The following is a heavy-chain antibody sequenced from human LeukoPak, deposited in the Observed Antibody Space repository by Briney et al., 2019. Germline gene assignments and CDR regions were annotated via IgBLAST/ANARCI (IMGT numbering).Heavy chain of an antibody. Sequence: KPSGTLSLTCAVSGGSISSSNWWNWVRQPPGKGLEWIGEIDHSGSTNYNPSLKSRVTISVDTSKNQFSLKLRFVTAADTAVYYCARVSEESVFYGMDVWGQGITVTVSS. J-gene: IGHJ6*02. CDR1: GGSISSSNW. D-gene: IGHD2-21*01. CDR3: ARVSEESVFYGMDV. V-gene: IGHV4-4*02. CDR2: IDHSGST.